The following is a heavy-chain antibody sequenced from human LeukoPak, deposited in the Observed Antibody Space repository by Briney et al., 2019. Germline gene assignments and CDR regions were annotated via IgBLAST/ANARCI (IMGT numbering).Heavy chain of an antibody. CDR1: GFTFDDYT. D-gene: IGHD3-10*01. V-gene: IGHV3-43*01. J-gene: IGHJ4*02. CDR3: AKDYYGSGSYSHYFDY. CDR2: ISWDGGST. Sequence: GGSLRLSCAASGFTFDDYTMQWVRQAPGKGLAWVSLISWDGGSTYYADSVKGRFTISRDNSKNSLYLQMNSLRTEDTALYYCAKDYYGSGSYSHYFDYWGQGTLVTVSS.